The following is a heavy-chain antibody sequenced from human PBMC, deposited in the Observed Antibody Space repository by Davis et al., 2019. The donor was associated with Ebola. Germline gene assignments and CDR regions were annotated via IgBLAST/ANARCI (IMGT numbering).Heavy chain of an antibody. V-gene: IGHV4-34*01. CDR2: INHSGST. J-gene: IGHJ5*02. CDR3: ARAAALEYSSGWCFDP. Sequence: SETLSLTCAVYGGSFSGYYWSWICQPPGKGLEWIGEINHSGSTNYNPSPKSRVTISVDTSKNQFSLKLSSVTAADTAVYYCARAAALEYSSGWCFDPWGQGTLVTVSS. CDR1: GGSFSGYY. D-gene: IGHD6-19*01.